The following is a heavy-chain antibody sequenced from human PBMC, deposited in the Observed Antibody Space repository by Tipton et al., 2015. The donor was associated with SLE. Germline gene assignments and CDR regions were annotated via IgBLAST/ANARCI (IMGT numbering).Heavy chain of an antibody. J-gene: IGHJ5*02. CDR3: ARASRDGYNYDES. D-gene: IGHD5-24*01. Sequence: SLRLSCVASGFTFSFYHMTWVRQAPGKGLEWVSSITTESSYMYYADSVKGRLTIYRDNAKYSLSLQMNSLRAEDTSIYWCARASRDGYNYDESWGQGTLVAVPS. V-gene: IGHV3-21*01. CDR1: GFTFSFYH. CDR2: ITTESSYM.